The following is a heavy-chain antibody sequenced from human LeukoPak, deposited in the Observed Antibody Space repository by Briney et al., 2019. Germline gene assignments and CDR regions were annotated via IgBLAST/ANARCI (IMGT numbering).Heavy chain of an antibody. Sequence: SVKVSCKTSGGTFSSYALSWVRQAPGQGLEWMGGIIPLVDTTNYAQRFQGRVTMTRDTSTSTVYMELSSLRSEDTAVYYCAREWVVPAFDYWGQGTLVTVSS. D-gene: IGHD2-2*01. V-gene: IGHV1-69*05. CDR3: AREWVVPAFDY. CDR1: GGTFSSYA. J-gene: IGHJ4*02. CDR2: IIPLVDTT.